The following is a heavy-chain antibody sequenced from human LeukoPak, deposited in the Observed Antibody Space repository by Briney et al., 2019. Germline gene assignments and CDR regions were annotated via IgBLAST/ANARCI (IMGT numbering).Heavy chain of an antibody. CDR1: GFTFSSYG. D-gene: IGHD6-13*01. CDR2: ISYDGSIT. V-gene: IGHV3-30*03. CDR3: ARQHTNSWFFGFDF. J-gene: IGHJ4*02. Sequence: GGSLRLSCAASGFTFSSYGMHWVRQAPGKGLEWVTLISYDGSITYFTDSVKGRFTISRDLSKNTLFLLMNSLRAEDTAVYYCARQHTNSWFFGFDFWGQGTLVTVSS.